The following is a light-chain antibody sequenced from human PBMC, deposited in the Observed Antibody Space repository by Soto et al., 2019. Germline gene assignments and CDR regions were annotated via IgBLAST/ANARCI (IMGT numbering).Light chain of an antibody. V-gene: IGKV3-20*01. CDR3: QHYGSSLLT. CDR2: GAS. J-gene: IGKJ4*01. Sequence: EFVLTQSPGTLSLSPGERATLSCRASQSVSSSYLAWYQQKPGQAPRLLIYGASSRATGIPDRFSGSGSGTDFTLTISRLEPEDFVVYFCQHYGSSLLTFGGGTTVEI. CDR1: QSVSSSY.